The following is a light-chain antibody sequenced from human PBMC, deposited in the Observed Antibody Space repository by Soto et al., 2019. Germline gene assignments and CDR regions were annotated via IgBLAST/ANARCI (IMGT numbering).Light chain of an antibody. Sequence: IQMTQSPSSLSASVGDRVTITCQASQDISNYLNWYHQKPGKAPKLLIYDASNLETGVPSRFSGSGSGTDFTFTISSLQPEDIATYYCQQYDNLPPYTFGQGTKLEIK. V-gene: IGKV1-33*01. CDR3: QQYDNLPPYT. CDR2: DAS. J-gene: IGKJ2*01. CDR1: QDISNY.